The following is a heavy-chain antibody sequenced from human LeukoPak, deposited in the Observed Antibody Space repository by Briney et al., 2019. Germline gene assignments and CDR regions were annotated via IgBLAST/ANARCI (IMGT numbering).Heavy chain of an antibody. D-gene: IGHD2-2*01. V-gene: IGHV3-23*01. CDR3: ANAPDQVDY. Sequence: PGGSLRLSCAASGFTFSSYAMSWLRPAPGKGLEWVSAISGSGGSTYYADSVKGRFTISRDNSKNTLYLQMNSLRAEDTAVYYCANAPDQVDYWGQGTLVTVSS. J-gene: IGHJ4*02. CDR1: GFTFSSYA. CDR2: ISGSGGST.